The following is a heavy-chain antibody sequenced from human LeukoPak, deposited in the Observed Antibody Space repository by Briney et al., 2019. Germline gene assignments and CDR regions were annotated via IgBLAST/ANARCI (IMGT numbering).Heavy chain of an antibody. Sequence: GGSLRLSCAASGFTFSSYSMNWVRQAPGKGLEWVSYISSSSSTIYYADSVKDRFTISRDNAKNSLYLQMNSLRAEDTAVYYCARPRLDLWYGSGSYYKHPIDYWAREPWSPSPQ. V-gene: IGHV3-48*04. CDR1: GFTFSSYS. CDR3: ARPRLDLWYGSGSYYKHPIDY. CDR2: ISSSSSTI. D-gene: IGHD3-10*01. J-gene: IGHJ4*02.